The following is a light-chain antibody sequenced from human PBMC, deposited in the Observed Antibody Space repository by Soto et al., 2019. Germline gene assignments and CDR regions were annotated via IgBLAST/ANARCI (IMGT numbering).Light chain of an antibody. J-gene: IGKJ1*01. CDR1: QSVSNNY. CDR3: QQYGSSGT. Sequence: EIVLTHSPGTLSLSPGERATLSFRASQSVSNNYLAWYQQKPGQAPRLLIYGGSNRATGIPDRFSGSGSGTDFTLTISRLEPEDFAVYYCQQYGSSGTFGQGTKVDI. CDR2: GGS. V-gene: IGKV3-20*01.